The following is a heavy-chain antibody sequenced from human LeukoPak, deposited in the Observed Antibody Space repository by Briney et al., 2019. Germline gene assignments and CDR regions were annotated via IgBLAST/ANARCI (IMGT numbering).Heavy chain of an antibody. D-gene: IGHD3-22*01. CDR3: ARSGGEYYYDSSGHRAFPYFDY. V-gene: IGHV4-59*08. CDR1: GGSISSYY. CDR2: IYHSGST. J-gene: IGHJ4*02. Sequence: PSETLSLTCTVSGGSISSYYWSWIRQPPGKGLEWIGYIYHSGSTYYNPSLKSRVTISVDRSKNQFSLKLSSVTAADTAVYYCARSGGEYYYDSSGHRAFPYFDYWGQGTLVTVSS.